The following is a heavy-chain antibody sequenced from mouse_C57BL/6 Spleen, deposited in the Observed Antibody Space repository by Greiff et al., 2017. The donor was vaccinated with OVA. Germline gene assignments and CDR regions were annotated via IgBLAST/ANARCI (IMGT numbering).Heavy chain of an antibody. Sequence: VQLQQSGAELVRPGTSVKVSCKASGYAFTNYLIEWVKQRPGQGLEWIGVINPGSGVTNYNEKFKGKGTLTADKSSSTAYMQLSSLTSEDSAVYFCAREGNDYLYYYAMDCWGQGTSVTVSS. D-gene: IGHD2-4*01. CDR1: GYAFTNYL. V-gene: IGHV1-54*01. J-gene: IGHJ4*01. CDR3: AREGNDYLYYYAMDC. CDR2: INPGSGVT.